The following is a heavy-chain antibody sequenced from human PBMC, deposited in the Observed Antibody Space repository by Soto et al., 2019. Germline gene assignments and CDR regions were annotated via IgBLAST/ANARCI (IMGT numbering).Heavy chain of an antibody. CDR3: ARAVQSIAAAGYDAFDI. CDR1: GYTFTGYY. D-gene: IGHD6-13*01. Sequence: QVQLVQSGAEVKKPGASVKVSCKASGYTFTGYYMHWVRQAPGQGLEWMGWINPNSGGTNYAQKFQGWVTMTRDTSISTAYMELSRLRSDDTAVYYCARAVQSIAAAGYDAFDIWGQGTMVTVSS. CDR2: INPNSGGT. J-gene: IGHJ3*02. V-gene: IGHV1-2*04.